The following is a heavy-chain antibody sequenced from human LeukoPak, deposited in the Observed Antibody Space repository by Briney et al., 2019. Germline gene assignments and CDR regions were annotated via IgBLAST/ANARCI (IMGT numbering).Heavy chain of an antibody. CDR1: GFRFSSCW. Sequence: GGSLRLSCAASGFRFSSCWMSWVRQAPGKGLEWVANINQGGSEKNYVGSVKGRFTISRDNAKKSLYLQMNSLRAEDTAVYYCGRGPGYRSDYWGQGTLVTVSS. CDR3: GRGPGYRSDY. J-gene: IGHJ4*02. D-gene: IGHD5-12*01. CDR2: INQGGSEK. V-gene: IGHV3-7*05.